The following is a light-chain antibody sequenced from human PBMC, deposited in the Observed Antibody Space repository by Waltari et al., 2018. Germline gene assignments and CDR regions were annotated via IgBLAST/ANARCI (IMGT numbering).Light chain of an antibody. CDR3: QQYSNWPYT. J-gene: IGKJ2*01. Sequence: EIVMTQSPATLSVTSGERSTLSCRASQGGSSKLAWYQKKPGQAPRLLIYGASTRATAIPARFSGSGSGTEFTLNISSLQSEDFAVYYCQQYSNWPYTFGQGTKLEIK. V-gene: IGKV3-15*01. CDR2: GAS. CDR1: QGGSSK.